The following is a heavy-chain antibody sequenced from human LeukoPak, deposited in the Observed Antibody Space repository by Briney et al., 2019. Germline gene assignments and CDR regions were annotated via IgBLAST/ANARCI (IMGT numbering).Heavy chain of an antibody. D-gene: IGHD2-21*02. CDR3: ARDLQCGGDCHYDAFDI. J-gene: IGHJ3*02. V-gene: IGHV3-7*01. Sequence: GGSLRLSCAASGFSFSSYWMSWVRQAPGKGLQWAANIKDDGSEKFYVDSLKGRFTISRDNAQSSLYLQMNSLRAEDTAVYYCARDLQCGGDCHYDAFDIWGQGTMVTVSS. CDR2: IKDDGSEK. CDR1: GFSFSSYW.